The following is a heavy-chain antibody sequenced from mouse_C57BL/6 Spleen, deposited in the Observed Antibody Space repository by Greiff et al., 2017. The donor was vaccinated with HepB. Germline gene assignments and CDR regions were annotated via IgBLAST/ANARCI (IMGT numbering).Heavy chain of an antibody. Sequence: VKVVESGAELVKPGASVKISCKASGYAFSSYWMNWVKQRPGKGLEWIGQIYPGDGDTNYNGKFKGKATLTADKSSSTAYMQLSSLTSEDSAVYFCARKDYGSFDYWGQGTTLTVSS. CDR1: GYAFSSYW. CDR3: ARKDYGSFDY. J-gene: IGHJ2*01. D-gene: IGHD1-1*01. CDR2: IYPGDGDT. V-gene: IGHV1-80*01.